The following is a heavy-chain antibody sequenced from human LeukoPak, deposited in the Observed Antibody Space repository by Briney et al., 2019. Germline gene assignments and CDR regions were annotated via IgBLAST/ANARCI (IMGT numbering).Heavy chain of an antibody. CDR2: IYSGGST. J-gene: IGHJ4*02. CDR1: GFTVSSNY. Sequence: PGGSLRLSCAASGFTVSSNYMSWVRQAPGNGLEWVSVIYSGGSTYYADSVKGRFTISRDNSKNTLYLQMNSLRAEDTAVYYCARDIGVGATTTFDYWGQGTLVTVSS. CDR3: ARDIGVGATTTFDY. D-gene: IGHD1-26*01. V-gene: IGHV3-66*01.